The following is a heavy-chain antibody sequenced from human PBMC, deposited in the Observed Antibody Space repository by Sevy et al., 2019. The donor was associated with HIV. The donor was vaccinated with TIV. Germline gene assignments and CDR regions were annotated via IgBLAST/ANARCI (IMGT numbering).Heavy chain of an antibody. D-gene: IGHD2-15*01. CDR2: IWYDGNNK. CDR3: ARALGYCFSASCRTTYGLDV. CDR1: GFSFSNFG. J-gene: IGHJ6*02. Sequence: GGSRRLSCAASGFSFSNFGMHWVRQAPGKGLEWVAVIWYDGNNKFYGGSVKGRFTMSRDNSENTLFLQMRSLRAEDTAVYYCARALGYCFSASCRTTYGLDVWGQGTTVTVSS. V-gene: IGHV3-33*01.